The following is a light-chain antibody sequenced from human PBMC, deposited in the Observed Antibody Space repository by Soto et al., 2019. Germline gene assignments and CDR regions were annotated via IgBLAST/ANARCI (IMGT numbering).Light chain of an antibody. CDR2: LGS. CDR3: MQALPPPRVT. CDR1: QSLLHSNGYNY. J-gene: IGKJ3*01. V-gene: IGKV2-28*01. Sequence: DIVMTQSPLFLPVTPGEPASISCRSSQSLLHSNGYNYLDWYLQKPGQSPQLLIYLGSNRASGVPDRFSGSGSGTDFTLKISRVEAEDVGVYYCMQALPPPRVTFGPGTKVDIK.